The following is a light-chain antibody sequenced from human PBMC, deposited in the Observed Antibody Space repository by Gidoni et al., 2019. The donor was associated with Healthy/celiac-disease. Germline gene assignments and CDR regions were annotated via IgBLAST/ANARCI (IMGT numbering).Light chain of an antibody. V-gene: IGKV1-27*01. CDR1: QGISNY. CDR3: QKYNSAPPFT. CDR2: AAS. J-gene: IGKJ3*01. Sequence: DIQLPQSPSSLSASVGDRVTITCRASQGISNYLAWYQQKPGKVPKLLIYAASTLQSGVPSRFSGSGSGTDFTLTISSLQPEDVATYYSQKYNSAPPFTFGPGTKVDIK.